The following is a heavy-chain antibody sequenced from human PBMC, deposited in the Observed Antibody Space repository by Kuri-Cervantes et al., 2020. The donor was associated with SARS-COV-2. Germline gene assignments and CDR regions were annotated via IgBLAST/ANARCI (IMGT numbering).Heavy chain of an antibody. J-gene: IGHJ6*03. V-gene: IGHV4-31*01. CDR2: VYYSGYT. D-gene: IGHD2-8*02. Sequence: LRLSCTVSGGSINSSGYYWSWVRQLPGKGLEWIGYVYYSGYTYYNPSLKRLVTISIDTSKSQFSLGLTSVTAADTAVYFCARGRRGYSSGTFYDYMDVWGKGTTVTVSS. CDR3: ARGRRGYSSGTFYDYMDV. CDR1: GGSINSSGYY.